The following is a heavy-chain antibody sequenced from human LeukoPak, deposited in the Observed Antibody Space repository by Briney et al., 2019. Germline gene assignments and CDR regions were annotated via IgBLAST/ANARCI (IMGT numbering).Heavy chain of an antibody. Sequence: PGGSLRLSCAASGFTFSSYSMNWVRQAPGKGLEWVSSISSSSSYIYYADSVKGRFTISRDNAKNSLYLQMNSLRAEDTAVYYCARVRDAYNYFDYWGQGTLVTVSS. CDR3: ARVRDAYNYFDY. V-gene: IGHV3-21*01. J-gene: IGHJ4*02. D-gene: IGHD1-14*01. CDR1: GFTFSSYS. CDR2: ISSSSSYI.